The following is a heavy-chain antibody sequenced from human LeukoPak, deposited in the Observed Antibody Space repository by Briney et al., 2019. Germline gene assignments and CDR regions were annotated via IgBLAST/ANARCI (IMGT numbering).Heavy chain of an antibody. CDR3: ARAPYYYDSSGYYYHMDV. CDR2: INPSSGGT. V-gene: IGHV1-2*02. J-gene: IGHJ6*03. CDR1: GYTFTGYY. Sequence: ASVKVSCKPSGYTFTGYYIHWVRQAPGQGLEWMGWINPSSGGTNYPQNFQGRVTMTRDTSLSTAYMEVSGLRSDDTAVYYCARAPYYYDSSGYYYHMDVWGKGTTVTVSS. D-gene: IGHD3-22*01.